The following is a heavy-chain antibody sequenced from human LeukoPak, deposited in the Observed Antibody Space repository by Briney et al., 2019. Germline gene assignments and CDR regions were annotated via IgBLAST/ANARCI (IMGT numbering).Heavy chain of an antibody. CDR3: ARTYYYAGSGSITFDY. CDR2: IYPGDSDT. J-gene: IGHJ4*02. D-gene: IGHD3-22*01. Sequence: GASLKISCQGSGYSFTSYWIGWVRQMSGKGLEWMGIIYPGDSDTKYSPSFQGQVTISADKSISTAYLQWSSLKASDTAMYYCARTYYYAGSGSITFDYWGQGTLVTVSS. CDR1: GYSFTSYW. V-gene: IGHV5-51*01.